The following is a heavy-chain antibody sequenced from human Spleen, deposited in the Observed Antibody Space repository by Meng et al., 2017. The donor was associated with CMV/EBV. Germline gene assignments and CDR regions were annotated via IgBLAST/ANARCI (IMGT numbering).Heavy chain of an antibody. CDR3: AREGYQLPRFDP. D-gene: IGHD2-2*01. J-gene: IGHJ5*02. CDR1: GFTFSSYW. V-gene: IGHV3-7*01. CDR2: IKQDGSEK. Sequence: CAASGFTFSSYWMSRVRQAPGKGLEWVANIKQDGSEKYYVDSVKGRFTISRDNAKNSLYLQMNSLRAEDTAVYYCAREGYQLPRFDPWGQGTLVTVSS.